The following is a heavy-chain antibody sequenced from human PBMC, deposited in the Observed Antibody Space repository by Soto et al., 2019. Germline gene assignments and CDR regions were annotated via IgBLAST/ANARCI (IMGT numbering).Heavy chain of an antibody. CDR3: AKDRNYPRDQFHY. CDR1: GFTFSTYA. V-gene: IGHV3-23*01. CDR2: ISANGQGI. D-gene: IGHD1-7*01. J-gene: IGHJ4*02. Sequence: GGSLRLSCAASGFTFSTYALSWVRQAPGKGLEWVSAISANGQGIYYADSVRGRFTISRDNSKNTIFLHMDSLRAEDTAVYYCAKDRNYPRDQFHYWGQGTLVTGSS.